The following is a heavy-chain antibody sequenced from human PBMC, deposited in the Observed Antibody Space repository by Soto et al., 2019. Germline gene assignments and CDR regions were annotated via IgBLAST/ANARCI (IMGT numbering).Heavy chain of an antibody. CDR2: INPSDHGT. V-gene: IGHV1-46*01. D-gene: IGHD4-17*01. CDR3: ARNGGTSINVFSS. J-gene: IGHJ5*02. CDR1: GYTFTNYY. Sequence: QVQLVQSGAEVKKPGASVKVSCEASGYTFTNYYVHWVRQAPGQGLEWMGIINPSDHGTTYAQKFQGRLTMTSDTSTSTVYLGLSSLGSEDTAVYYCARNGGTSINVFSSWGQGTLVTVSS.